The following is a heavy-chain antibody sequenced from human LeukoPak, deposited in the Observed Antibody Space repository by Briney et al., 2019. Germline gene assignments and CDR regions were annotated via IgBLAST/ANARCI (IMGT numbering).Heavy chain of an antibody. Sequence: GGSLRLSCAASRFTVSSNYMSWVRQAPGKGLEWVSVIYSGGSTYYADSVKGRFTISRDNSKNTLYLQMNSLRAEDTAVYYCARDPTYCSSTSCYGYWGQGTLVTVSS. CDR2: IYSGGST. J-gene: IGHJ4*02. CDR1: RFTVSSNY. D-gene: IGHD2-2*01. V-gene: IGHV3-53*01. CDR3: ARDPTYCSSTSCYGY.